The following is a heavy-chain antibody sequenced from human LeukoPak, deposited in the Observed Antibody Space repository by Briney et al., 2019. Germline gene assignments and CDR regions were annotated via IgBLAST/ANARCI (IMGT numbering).Heavy chain of an antibody. CDR1: GDPINSYS. V-gene: IGHV4-59*01. CDR2: IYYSGST. D-gene: IGHD6-6*01. J-gene: IGHJ4*02. Sequence: SETLSLTRTVSGDPINSYSWSWIRQPPGKGLEWIGYIYYSGSTNYNPSLKSRVTISVDTSKNQFSLKLSSVTAADTAVYYCARDPSSSSEPYYFDYWGQGTLVTVSS. CDR3: ARDPSSSSEPYYFDY.